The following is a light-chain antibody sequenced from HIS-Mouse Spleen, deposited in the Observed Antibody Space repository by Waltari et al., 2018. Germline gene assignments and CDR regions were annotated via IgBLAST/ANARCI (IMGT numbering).Light chain of an antibody. CDR3: NSRDSSGNHVV. Sequence: SSELTKYPAVSVALGQTVRITCEGDSLRSYYAIWYQQKPGQAPVLVNYGKNNRPSGIPDRFSGSSSGNTASLTITGAQAEDEADYYCNSRDSSGNHVVFGGGTKLTVL. J-gene: IGLJ2*01. CDR2: GKN. CDR1: SLRSYY. V-gene: IGLV3-19*01.